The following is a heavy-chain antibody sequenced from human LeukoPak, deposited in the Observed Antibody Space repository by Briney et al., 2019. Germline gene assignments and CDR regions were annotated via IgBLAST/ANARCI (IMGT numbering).Heavy chain of an antibody. D-gene: IGHD1-20*01. CDR3: AKGQRYNWDDDAADT. Sequence: GGSLRLSCAASGFTFSSYGMSWVRQAPGKGLEWVSRIITSSDRTYYADSVKGRFTISRDNSKNTLYLQMNSLRAEDTAIYYCAKGQRYNWDDDAADTWGQGTMVIVSS. CDR2: IITSSDRT. V-gene: IGHV3-23*01. J-gene: IGHJ3*02. CDR1: GFTFSSYG.